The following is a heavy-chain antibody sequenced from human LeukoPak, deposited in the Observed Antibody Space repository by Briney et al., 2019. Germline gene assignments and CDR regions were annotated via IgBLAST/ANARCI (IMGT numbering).Heavy chain of an antibody. V-gene: IGHV4-39*07. J-gene: IGHJ3*02. CDR3: AREGVYYYDSSGSAGAFDI. D-gene: IGHD3-22*01. CDR2: IYYSGST. Sequence: PSETLSLTCTVSGGSISSSSYYWGWIRQPPGKGLEWIGSIYYSGSTYYNPSLKSRVTISVDTSKNQFSLKLSSVTAADTAVYYCAREGVYYYDSSGSAGAFDIWGQGTMVSVSS. CDR1: GGSISSSSYY.